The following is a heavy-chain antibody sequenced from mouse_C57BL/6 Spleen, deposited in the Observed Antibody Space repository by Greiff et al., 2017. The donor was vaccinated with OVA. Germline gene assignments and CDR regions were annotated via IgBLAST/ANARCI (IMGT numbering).Heavy chain of an antibody. D-gene: IGHD2-5*01. V-gene: IGHV1-82*01. CDR3: ARHSNPYYYAMDY. CDR2: IYPGDGDT. Sequence: QVQLQQSGPELVKPGASVKISCKASGYAFSSSWMNWVKQRPGKGLEWIGRIYPGDGDTNYNGKFKGKATLTADKSSSTAYMQLSSLTSEDSAVYFCARHSNPYYYAMDYWGQGTSVTVSS. CDR1: GYAFSSSW. J-gene: IGHJ4*01.